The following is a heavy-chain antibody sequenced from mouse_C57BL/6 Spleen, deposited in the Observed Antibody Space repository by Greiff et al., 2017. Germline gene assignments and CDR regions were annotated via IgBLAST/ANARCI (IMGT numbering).Heavy chain of an antibody. Sequence: DVKLVESGPGLVKPSQSLSLTCSVTGYSITSGYYWNWIRQFPGNKLEWMGYISYDGSNNYNPSLKNRISITRDTSKNQFFLKLNSVTTEDTATYYCASPYSNYEGFAYWGQGTLVTVSA. CDR2: ISYDGSN. CDR3: ASPYSNYEGFAY. D-gene: IGHD2-5*01. V-gene: IGHV3-6*01. CDR1: GYSITSGYY. J-gene: IGHJ3*01.